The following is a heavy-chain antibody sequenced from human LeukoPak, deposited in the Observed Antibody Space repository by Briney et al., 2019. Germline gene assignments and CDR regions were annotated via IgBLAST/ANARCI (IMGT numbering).Heavy chain of an antibody. V-gene: IGHV3-23*01. Sequence: GGSLRLSCAASGFTFSSYSMNWVRQAPGRGLEWVSSISDDGVSTYYADSVRGRFTISRDNSKNTFYLQMNNLRAEDTALYYCAKRTSYSGSYPHFDYWGQGTLVTVSS. D-gene: IGHD1-26*01. CDR3: AKRTSYSGSYPHFDY. CDR2: ISDDGVST. CDR1: GFTFSSYS. J-gene: IGHJ4*02.